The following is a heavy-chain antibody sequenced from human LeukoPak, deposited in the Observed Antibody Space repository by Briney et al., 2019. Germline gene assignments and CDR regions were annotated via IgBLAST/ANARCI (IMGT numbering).Heavy chain of an antibody. CDR2: INHGGST. Sequence: PSETLSLTCPFYGGSFCGYFGTWIRQPPGRGLEWIGEINHGGSTYYNPSLKSRVTISIDTSNKHFSLKLTSVTAADTAVYYFARGIIDARLQHWGQGTLVTVTS. CDR1: GGSFCGYF. J-gene: IGHJ4*02. D-gene: IGHD2-2*01. CDR3: ARGIIDARLQH. V-gene: IGHV4-34*01.